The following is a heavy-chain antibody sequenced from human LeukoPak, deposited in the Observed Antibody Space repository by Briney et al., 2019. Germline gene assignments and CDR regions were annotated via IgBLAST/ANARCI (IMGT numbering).Heavy chain of an antibody. Sequence: GGSLRLSCAASGFTFSSYWMNWARQAPGKGLEWVASIKHDGSEKYYVDSVRGRFTISRDNTKNLPYLQMSSLRAEDTAVYYCATDRGWRTSGYYLYYFEYWGQGTLVTFSS. V-gene: IGHV3-7*01. D-gene: IGHD3-3*01. CDR1: GFTFSSYW. J-gene: IGHJ4*02. CDR2: IKHDGSEK. CDR3: ATDRGWRTSGYYLYYFEY.